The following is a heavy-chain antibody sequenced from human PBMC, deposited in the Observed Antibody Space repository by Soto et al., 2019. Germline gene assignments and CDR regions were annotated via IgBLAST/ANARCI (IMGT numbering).Heavy chain of an antibody. CDR3: AKGAAAGTGWFDP. Sequence: QVQLVESGGGVVQPGRSLRLSCAASGFSFSTYGMHWVRQAPGKGLEWVAIIWYDGSNKYYADSVKGRFTISRDNSKNTLYLQMNSLRVEDTAVYYCAKGAAAGTGWFDPWGQGTQVTVSS. CDR1: GFSFSTYG. D-gene: IGHD6-13*01. CDR2: IWYDGSNK. V-gene: IGHV3-33*06. J-gene: IGHJ5*02.